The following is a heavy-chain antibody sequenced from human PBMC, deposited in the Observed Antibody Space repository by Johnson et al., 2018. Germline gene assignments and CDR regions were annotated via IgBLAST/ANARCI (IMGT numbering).Heavy chain of an antibody. CDR3: ARGGEQHLTAHYYYYMDV. V-gene: IGHV1-8*01. CDR1: GYTFTSYD. J-gene: IGHJ6*03. CDR2: MNPTSGKT. D-gene: IGHD3-10*01. Sequence: VQLVQSGAEVRKPGASVKVSCKASGYTFTSYDIFWVRQATGQGLEWMGWMNPTSGKTGYAQKFQGRVTMTRNTSISTAYRERSSLRSEDTAVYYCARGGEQHLTAHYYYYMDVWGKGTTVNVSS.